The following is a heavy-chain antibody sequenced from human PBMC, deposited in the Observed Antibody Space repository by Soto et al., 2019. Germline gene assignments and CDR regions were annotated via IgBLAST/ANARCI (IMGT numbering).Heavy chain of an antibody. CDR3: ARDSLRMVRGVIHPIFPDDY. Sequence: ASVKVSCKASGYTFTSYGISWVRQAPGQGLEWMGWISAYNGNTNYAQKLQGRVTMTTDTSTSTAYMELRSLRSDDTAVYYCARDSLRMVRGVIHPIFPDDYWGQGTLVTVSS. CDR1: GYTFTSYG. CDR2: ISAYNGNT. J-gene: IGHJ4*02. D-gene: IGHD3-10*01. V-gene: IGHV1-18*01.